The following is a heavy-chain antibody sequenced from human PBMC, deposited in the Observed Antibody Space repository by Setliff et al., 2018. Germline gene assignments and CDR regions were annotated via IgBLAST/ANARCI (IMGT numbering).Heavy chain of an antibody. J-gene: IGHJ5*02. Sequence: PSETLSLTCTVSDVSISGYYWSWIRQPPGKGLEWIGYIHSSGRSNYNPSLKSRVTTSIDTSKKQFSLKLSSVTAADTAVYYCARAGGYYGSGSYYNDGWFDPWGQGTLVTAPQ. V-gene: IGHV4-4*08. CDR1: DVSISGYY. CDR2: IHSSGRS. D-gene: IGHD3-10*01. CDR3: ARAGGYYGSGSYYNDGWFDP.